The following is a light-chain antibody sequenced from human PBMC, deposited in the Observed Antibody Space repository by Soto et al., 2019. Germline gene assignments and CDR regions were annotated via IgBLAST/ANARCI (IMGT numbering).Light chain of an antibody. CDR1: QDITGN. V-gene: IGKV1-6*01. Sequence: AIQMTQSPSSLSASVGDRVTITCRASQDITGNLGWYQQKPGKAPKLLIFAAYSLQSGVPSRFSGSGSGTEFALTISSLRPEDFATYYCLQDYNYPYTFGQGTKLEIK. CDR2: AAY. J-gene: IGKJ2*01. CDR3: LQDYNYPYT.